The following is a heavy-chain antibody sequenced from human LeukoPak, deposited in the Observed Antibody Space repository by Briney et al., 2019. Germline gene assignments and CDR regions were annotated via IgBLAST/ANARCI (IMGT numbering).Heavy chain of an antibody. D-gene: IGHD6-13*01. Sequence: SETLSLTCTVSGYSISSGYYWGWIRQPPGKGLEWIGSIYHSGSTYYNPSLKSRVTISVDTSKNQFSLKLSSVTAADTAVYYCARGDIAAAGQGGNWFDPWGQGTLVTVSS. CDR2: IYHSGST. CDR1: GYSISSGYY. CDR3: ARGDIAAAGQGGNWFDP. V-gene: IGHV4-38-2*02. J-gene: IGHJ5*02.